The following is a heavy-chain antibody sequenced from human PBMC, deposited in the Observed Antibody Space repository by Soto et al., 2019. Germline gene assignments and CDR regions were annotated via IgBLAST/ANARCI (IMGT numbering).Heavy chain of an antibody. V-gene: IGHV4-34*01. D-gene: IGHD3-16*02. CDR2: INHSGST. CDR1: GGSFSGYY. CDR3: ARVGYYDYVWGSYRPTAFDY. J-gene: IGHJ4*02. Sequence: SETLSLTCAVYGGSFSGYYWSWIRQPPGKGLEWIGEINHSGSTNYNPSLKSRVTISVDTSKNQFSLKLSSVTAADTAVYYCARVGYYDYVWGSYRPTAFDYWGQGTLVTVS.